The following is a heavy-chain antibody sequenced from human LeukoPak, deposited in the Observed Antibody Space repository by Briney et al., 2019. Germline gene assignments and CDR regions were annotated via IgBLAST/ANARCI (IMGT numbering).Heavy chain of an antibody. Sequence: GGSLRLSCAPSGFTLSSNYMSWVRQAPGEGLEGVSVIYSGGSTYYRDSVKGRFTISRDNSKNTLYLQMNSLRAEDTAVYYCARGGAAAGWCMDVWGQGTTVTVSS. CDR1: GFTLSSNY. CDR3: ARGGAAAGWCMDV. D-gene: IGHD6-13*01. V-gene: IGHV3-66*02. J-gene: IGHJ6*02. CDR2: IYSGGST.